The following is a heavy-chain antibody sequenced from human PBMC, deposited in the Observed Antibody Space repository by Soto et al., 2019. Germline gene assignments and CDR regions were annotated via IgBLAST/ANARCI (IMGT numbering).Heavy chain of an antibody. J-gene: IGHJ4*02. Sequence: QVQVKESGPGLVKPSETLSLTCTVSGGSIADYSWSWIRQPAGKGLEWLGRISINGNSHYHPSLRSRVTMSIETSKNQFSLNLRSVTAADTAVYYCARESGDNWTYEVEWGQGTLVTVSS. CDR2: ISINGNS. CDR3: ARESGDNWTYEVE. D-gene: IGHD1-20*01. V-gene: IGHV4-4*07. CDR1: GGSIADYS.